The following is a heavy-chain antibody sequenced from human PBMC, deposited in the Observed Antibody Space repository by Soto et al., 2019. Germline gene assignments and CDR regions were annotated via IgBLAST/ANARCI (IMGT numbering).Heavy chain of an antibody. CDR3: ARVLAYCGGDCYSPSYYFDY. Sequence: SETLSLTCTVSGGSISSYYWSWIRQPPGKGLEWIGYIYYSGSTNYNPSLKSRVTISVDTSKNQFSLKLSSVTAADTAVYYCARVLAYCGGDCYSPSYYFDYWGQGTLVTVSS. CDR1: GGSISSYY. J-gene: IGHJ4*02. V-gene: IGHV4-59*01. CDR2: IYYSGST. D-gene: IGHD2-21*02.